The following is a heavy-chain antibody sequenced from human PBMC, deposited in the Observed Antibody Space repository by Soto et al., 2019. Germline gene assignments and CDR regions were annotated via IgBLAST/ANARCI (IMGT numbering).Heavy chain of an antibody. V-gene: IGHV1-3*01. D-gene: IGHD5-12*01. Sequence: ASVKVSCKASRYTFTNYATHWVRQAPGQRLEWMGWINAGNGNTKYSQKFQGRVTITRDTSASTAYMELSSLRSEDTAVYYCARVSGYYLPDYWGQGTRVTVSS. CDR3: ARVSGYYLPDY. J-gene: IGHJ4*02. CDR1: RYTFTNYA. CDR2: INAGNGNT.